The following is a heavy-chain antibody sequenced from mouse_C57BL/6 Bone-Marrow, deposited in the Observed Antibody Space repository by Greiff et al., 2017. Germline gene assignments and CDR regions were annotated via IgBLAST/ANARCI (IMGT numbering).Heavy chain of an antibody. CDR1: GFTFSDYG. Sequence: EVQRVESGGGLVKPGGSLKLSCAASGFTFSDYGMHWVRQAPEKGLEWVAYISSGSSTIYYADTVKGRFTISRDNAKNTLFLQMTSLRSEDTAMYYCAKNLRLDAMDYWGQGTSVTVSS. CDR3: AKNLRLDAMDY. J-gene: IGHJ4*01. V-gene: IGHV5-17*01. CDR2: ISSGSSTI.